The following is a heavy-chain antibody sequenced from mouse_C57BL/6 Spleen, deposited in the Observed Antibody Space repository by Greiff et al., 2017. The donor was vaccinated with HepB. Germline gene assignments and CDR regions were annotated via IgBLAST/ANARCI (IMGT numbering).Heavy chain of an antibody. CDR2: ISSGGSYT. CDR1: GFTFSSYG. J-gene: IGHJ3*01. Sequence: DVQLVESGGDLVKPGGSLKLSCAASGFTFSSYGMSWVRQTPDKRLEWVATISSGGSYTYYPDSVKGRFTISRDNAKNTLYLQMSSLKSEDTAMYYCARHSTGSSWFAYWGQGTLVTVSA. V-gene: IGHV5-6*01. CDR3: ARHSTGSSWFAY. D-gene: IGHD1-1*01.